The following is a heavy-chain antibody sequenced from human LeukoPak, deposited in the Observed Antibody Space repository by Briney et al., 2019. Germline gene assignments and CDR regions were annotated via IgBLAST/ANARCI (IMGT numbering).Heavy chain of an antibody. CDR1: GGSMSSYY. CDR3: AREVTSYYDSSGSFDY. CDR2: IYYSGST. V-gene: IGHV4-59*01. D-gene: IGHD3-22*01. J-gene: IGHJ4*02. Sequence: SETLSLTCTVSGGSMSSYYWSWIRQPPGKGLEWIGYIYYSGSTNYNPSLKSRVTISVDTSKNQFSLKLSSVTAADTAVYYCAREVTSYYDSSGSFDYWGQGTLVAVSS.